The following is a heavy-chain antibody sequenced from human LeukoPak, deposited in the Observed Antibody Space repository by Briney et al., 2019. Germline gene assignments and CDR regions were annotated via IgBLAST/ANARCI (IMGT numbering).Heavy chain of an antibody. D-gene: IGHD2-21*02. CDR1: GFTFSSYG. J-gene: IGHJ4*02. CDR2: ISWDGGST. Sequence: GGSLRLSCAASGFTFSSYGMSWVRQAPGKGLEWVAVISWDGGSTYYADSVKGRFTISRDNSKNSLYLQMNSLRTEDTALYYCAKDRGDCGGDCYLFDYWGQGTLVTVSS. CDR3: AKDRGDCGGDCYLFDY. V-gene: IGHV3-43*02.